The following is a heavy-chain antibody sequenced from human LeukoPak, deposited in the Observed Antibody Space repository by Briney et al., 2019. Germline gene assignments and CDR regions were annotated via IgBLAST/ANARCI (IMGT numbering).Heavy chain of an antibody. Sequence: GESLKISCAASGFTFSSYGMHWVRQAPGKGLEWVAFIRYDGSDKYYADSVKGRFTISRDNSKNTLYLQMNSLRVEDTAVYYCAKNYGFDYWGQGTLVTVSS. CDR3: AKNYGFDY. V-gene: IGHV3-30*02. J-gene: IGHJ4*02. CDR1: GFTFSSYG. CDR2: IRYDGSDK. D-gene: IGHD3-10*01.